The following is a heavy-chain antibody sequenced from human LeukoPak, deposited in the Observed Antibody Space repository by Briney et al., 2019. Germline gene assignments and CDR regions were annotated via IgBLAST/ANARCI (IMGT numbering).Heavy chain of an antibody. CDR2: IYYSGST. D-gene: IGHD3-10*01. CDR3: ARGSRYYGSGSYYSY. CDR1: GGSVSSGSYY. J-gene: IGHJ4*02. Sequence: PSETLSLTCTVSGGSVSSGSYYWSWIRQPPGKGLEWIGYIYYSGSTNYNPSLKSRVTISVDTSKNQFSLKLSSVTAADTAVYYCARGSRYYGSGSYYSYWGQGTLVTVSS. V-gene: IGHV4-61*01.